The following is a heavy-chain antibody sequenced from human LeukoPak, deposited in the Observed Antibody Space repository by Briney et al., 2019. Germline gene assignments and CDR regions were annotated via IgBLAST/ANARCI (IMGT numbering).Heavy chain of an antibody. J-gene: IGHJ4*02. CDR1: GGSISPYL. Sequence: SSETLSLTCSVSGGSISPYLWSWIRQPPGEGLEWIGCIYYNGGTNSSPSLKSRVTMSVDSSKNQFSLRLRSVTAADTAVYYCARLGRYMAATGIPNFDYWGQGILVTVSS. D-gene: IGHD1-26*01. CDR3: ARLGRYMAATGIPNFDY. V-gene: IGHV4-59*08. CDR2: IYYNGGT.